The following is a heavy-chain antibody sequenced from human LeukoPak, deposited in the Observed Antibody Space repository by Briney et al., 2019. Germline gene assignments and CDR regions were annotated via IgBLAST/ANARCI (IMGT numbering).Heavy chain of an antibody. CDR3: ARDSLYYYDSAVNWFDP. J-gene: IGHJ5*02. V-gene: IGHV3-21*01. D-gene: IGHD3-22*01. Sequence: GSLRLSCAASGFTFSSYSMNWVRQAPGKGLEWVSSISSSSSYIYYADSVKGRFTISRDNAKNSLYLQMNSLRAEDTAVYYCARDSLYYYDSAVNWFDPWGQGTLVTVSS. CDR2: ISSSSSYI. CDR1: GFTFSSYS.